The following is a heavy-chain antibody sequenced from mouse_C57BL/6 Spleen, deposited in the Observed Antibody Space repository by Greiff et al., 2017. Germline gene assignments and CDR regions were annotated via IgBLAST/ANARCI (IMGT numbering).Heavy chain of an antibody. V-gene: IGHV1-15*01. CDR1: GYTFTDYE. CDR3: TRWRGQLRLRGYYAMDY. CDR2: IDPETGGT. Sequence: VQLQQSGAELVRPGASVTLSCKASGYTFTDYEMHWVKQTPVHGLEWIGAIDPETGGTAYNQKFKGKAILTADKSSSTAFMELRSLTSDDSAVYYCTRWRGQLRLRGYYAMDYWGPGTSVTVSS. D-gene: IGHD3-2*02. J-gene: IGHJ4*01.